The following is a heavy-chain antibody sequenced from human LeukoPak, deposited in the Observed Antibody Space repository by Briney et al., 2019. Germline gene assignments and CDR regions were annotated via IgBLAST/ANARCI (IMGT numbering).Heavy chain of an antibody. CDR3: ARGHSTHLAFDY. D-gene: IGHD5/OR15-5a*01. J-gene: IGHJ4*02. V-gene: IGHV4-59*01. Sequence: KASETLSLTCTVSGGSISSYYWSWIRQPPGKGLEWIGYIYYSGSTNYSPSLKSRVTISVDTSKNQFSLKLSSVTAADTAVYYCARGHSTHLAFDYWGQGTLVTVSS. CDR1: GGSISSYY. CDR2: IYYSGST.